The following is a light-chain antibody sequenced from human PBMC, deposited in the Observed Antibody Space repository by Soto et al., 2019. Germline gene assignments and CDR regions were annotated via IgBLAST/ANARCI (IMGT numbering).Light chain of an antibody. V-gene: IGKV1-9*01. Sequence: IQLTQSPSSLSASVGDRVTISCRASQGISSYLAWYQQKPGKAPKLLIYAASTLQSGVPSRFSGSGSGTEFTLTISSLQPDDSATYYCQQYHSYWTFGQGTKVDI. CDR1: QGISSY. CDR3: QQYHSYWT. J-gene: IGKJ1*01. CDR2: AAS.